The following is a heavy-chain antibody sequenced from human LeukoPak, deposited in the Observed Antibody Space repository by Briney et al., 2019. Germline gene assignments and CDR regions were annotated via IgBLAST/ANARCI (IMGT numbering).Heavy chain of an antibody. D-gene: IGHD3-10*01. V-gene: IGHV3-74*01. CDR3: ARGFVGFGEFQRLNWFDP. CDR2: INSDGSST. J-gene: IGHJ5*02. Sequence: PGGSLRLSCAASGFTFSNYAMNWVRQAPGKGLEWVSRINSDGSSTSYVDSVKGRFTISRDNAKNTLYLQMNSLRAEDTAVYYCARGFVGFGEFQRLNWFDPWGQGTLVTVSS. CDR1: GFTFSNYA.